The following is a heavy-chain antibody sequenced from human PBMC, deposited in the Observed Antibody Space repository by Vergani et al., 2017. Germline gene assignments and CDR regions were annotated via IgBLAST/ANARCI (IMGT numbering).Heavy chain of an antibody. D-gene: IGHD2-15*01. J-gene: IGHJ4*02. CDR2: VDPEDGET. V-gene: IGHV1-69-2*01. CDR3: ATDSPYCSGGSCQRGIHY. Sequence: EVQLVQSGAEVKKPGATVKISCKVSGYTFTDYYMHWVQQAPGKGLEWMGLVDPEDGETIYAEKFQGRVTITADTSTDTAYMELSSLRSEDTAVYYCATDSPYCSGGSCQRGIHYWGQGTLVTVSS. CDR1: GYTFTDYY.